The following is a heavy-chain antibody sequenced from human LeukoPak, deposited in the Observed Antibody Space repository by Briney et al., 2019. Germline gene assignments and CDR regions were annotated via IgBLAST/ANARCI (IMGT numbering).Heavy chain of an antibody. J-gene: IGHJ4*02. CDR1: RGSISGSIRSHY. CDR3: ARIPLGYSGAYYDY. V-gene: IGHV4-4*09. Sequence: PSETLSLTCTVSRGSISGSIRSHYWSWLRQPPGKGLEWIGYISSSGSTNYNPSLRSRVTISVDTSKNQFFLNLSSVSAADTAVYYCARIPLGYSGAYYDYWGQGTLVTVSP. CDR2: ISSSGST. D-gene: IGHD5-12*01.